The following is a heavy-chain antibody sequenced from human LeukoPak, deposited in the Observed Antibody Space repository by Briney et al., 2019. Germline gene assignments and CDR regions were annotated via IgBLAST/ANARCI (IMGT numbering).Heavy chain of an antibody. CDR3: ARGPSSNWNDNQRAFDI. D-gene: IGHD1-1*01. CDR1: GFTFSSYG. Sequence: GGSLRLSCAASGFTFSSYGMHWVRQAPGKGLEWVAVIWYDGSNKYYADSVKGRFTISRDNSKNTLYLQMNGLRAEDTAVYYCARGPSSNWNDNQRAFDIWGQGTMVTVSS. V-gene: IGHV3-33*01. CDR2: IWYDGSNK. J-gene: IGHJ3*02.